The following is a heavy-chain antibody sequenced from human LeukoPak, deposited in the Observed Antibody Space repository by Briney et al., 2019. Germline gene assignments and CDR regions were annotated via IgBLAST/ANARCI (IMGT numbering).Heavy chain of an antibody. CDR2: INPNSGGT. V-gene: IGHV1-2*02. CDR1: GYTFTGYY. CDR3: ARVAVGATFVNYWFDP. Sequence: ASVKVSCKASGYTFTGYYMHWVRQAPGQGLEWMGWINPNSGGTNYAQKFQGRVTMTRDTSISTAYMELSRLRSDDTAVYYCARVAVGATFVNYWFDPWGQGTLVTVSS. D-gene: IGHD1-26*01. J-gene: IGHJ5*02.